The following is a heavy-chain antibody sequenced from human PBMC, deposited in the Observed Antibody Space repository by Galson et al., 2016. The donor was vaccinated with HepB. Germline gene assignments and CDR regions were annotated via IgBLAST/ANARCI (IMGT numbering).Heavy chain of an antibody. CDR2: IYASGSP. J-gene: IGHJ4*02. D-gene: IGHD3-10*01. Sequence: TLSLTCTVSGGSISRGSYYWTWIRQPAGKGLEWIGRIYASGSPNYNPPLKSPVTISVDSSKNQFSLRLTSVTAADTAVYYCARDSGSGSGNIYFDYWGQGTLVTVSS. CDR1: GGSISRGSYY. CDR3: ARDSGSGSGNIYFDY. V-gene: IGHV4-61*02.